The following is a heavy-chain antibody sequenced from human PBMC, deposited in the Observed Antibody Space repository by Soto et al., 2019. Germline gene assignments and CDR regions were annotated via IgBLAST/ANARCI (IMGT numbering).Heavy chain of an antibody. V-gene: IGHV4-31*03. CDR3: ARGLRSIAARQNWFDP. Sequence: TLSLTCTVSGGSISSGGYYWSWIRQHPGKGLEWIGYIYYSGSTYYNPSLKSRVTISVDTSKNQFSLKLSSVTAADTAVYYCARGLRSIAARQNWFDPWGQGTLVTVSS. D-gene: IGHD6-6*01. CDR2: IYYSGST. CDR1: GGSISSGGYY. J-gene: IGHJ5*02.